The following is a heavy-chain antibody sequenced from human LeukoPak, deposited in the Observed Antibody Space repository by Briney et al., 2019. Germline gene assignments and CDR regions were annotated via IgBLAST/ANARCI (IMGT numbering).Heavy chain of an antibody. CDR2: IYYSGST. J-gene: IGHJ6*03. D-gene: IGHD2-8*01. CDR1: GGSISSYY. V-gene: IGHV4-59*01. CDR3: ARDRRYCTNGVCYYYYYYMDV. Sequence: SETLSLTCAVSGGSISSYYWSWIRQPPGKGLEWIGYIYYSGSTNYNPSLKSRVTISVDTSKNQFSLKLSSVTAADTAVYYCARDRRYCTNGVCYYYYYYMDVWGKGTTVTVSS.